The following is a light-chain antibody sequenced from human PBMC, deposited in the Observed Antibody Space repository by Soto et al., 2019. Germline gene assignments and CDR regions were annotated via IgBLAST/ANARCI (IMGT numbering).Light chain of an antibody. CDR1: QSVSTN. CDR3: QQYNNWPPFT. CDR2: GAS. Sequence: EIAMTQSPATLSVSPGERATLSCRASQSVSTNLAWYQQKPGQAPRLLIYGASTRATGVPARFSGSGSGTEFTLTISSLQSEDFAVYYCQQYNNWPPFTFGPGTKVDI. J-gene: IGKJ3*01. V-gene: IGKV3-15*01.